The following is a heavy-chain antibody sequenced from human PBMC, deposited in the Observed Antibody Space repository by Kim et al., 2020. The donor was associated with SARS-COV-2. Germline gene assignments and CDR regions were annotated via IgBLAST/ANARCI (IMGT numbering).Heavy chain of an antibody. Sequence: SETLSLTCAVYGGSLSDYHWSWIRQPPGKGLEWIGEINHSGATNYNPSLKSRVTISVDTSKNQFYLKLTSVAAADTATYYCARAAFTIVRGVTINQRVGLDVGGKGTLATASS. D-gene: IGHD3-10*01. CDR2: INHSGAT. V-gene: IGHV4-34*01. CDR3: ARAAFTIVRGVTINQRVGLDV. CDR1: GGSLSDYH. J-gene: IGHJ3*01.